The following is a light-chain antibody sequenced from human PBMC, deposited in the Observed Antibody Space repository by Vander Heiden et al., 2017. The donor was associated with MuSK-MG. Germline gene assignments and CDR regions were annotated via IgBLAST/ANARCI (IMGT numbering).Light chain of an antibody. Sequence: EVVLTQSPDTLSVSPGERAILSCRASQSISFNLAWYQQKPGQAPRLLIYGASTRANGIPDRFSGGGSGTDFTLTSSSRQSEDFAIYYWQQDNNLQTFGQGTKVDVK. V-gene: IGKV3-15*01. CDR2: GAS. J-gene: IGKJ1*01. CDR1: QSISFN. CDR3: QQDNNLQT.